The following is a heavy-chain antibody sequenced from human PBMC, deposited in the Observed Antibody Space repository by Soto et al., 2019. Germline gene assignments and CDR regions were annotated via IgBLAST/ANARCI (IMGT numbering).Heavy chain of an antibody. CDR3: ARSGGLDRDFNY. D-gene: IGHD2-15*01. V-gene: IGHV1-2*02. CDR2: INPNSGGT. Sequence: GASVKVSCEACGDSFTGYYMHWVRQAPGQGLEWMGWINPNSGGTNYAQKFQDRVTITADESTSTAYMQLSSLRSGDTAVYYCARSGGLDRDFNYWGQGSLVTVSS. J-gene: IGHJ4*02. CDR1: GDSFTGYY.